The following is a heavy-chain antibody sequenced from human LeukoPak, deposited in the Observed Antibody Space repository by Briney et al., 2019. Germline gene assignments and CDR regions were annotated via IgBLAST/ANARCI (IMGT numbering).Heavy chain of an antibody. D-gene: IGHD4-17*01. V-gene: IGHV4-31*03. CDR3: ARVGDYGDYYFDY. CDR1: GGSISSGGYY. CDR2: IYYSGST. J-gene: IGHJ4*02. Sequence: SETLSLTCTVSGGSISSGGYYWSWIRQHPGKGLEWIGYIYYSGSTYYNPSLKSRVTISVDTSKNQFSLKLSSVTAADTAVYYCARVGDYGDYYFDYWGQGTLVTVSS.